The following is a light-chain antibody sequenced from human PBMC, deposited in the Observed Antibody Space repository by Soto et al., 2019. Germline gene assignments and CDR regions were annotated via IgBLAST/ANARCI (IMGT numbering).Light chain of an antibody. J-gene: IGKJ4*01. Sequence: EIVLTQYQATLSLSPGERATLSCRASQSVSIYLAWYQQKPGQAPRLLIYDASNRATGIPARFSGSGSGTDFTLTISSLEPEDCAVYYCQHRSNWPLTFGGGTKVDIK. CDR2: DAS. V-gene: IGKV3-11*01. CDR1: QSVSIY. CDR3: QHRSNWPLT.